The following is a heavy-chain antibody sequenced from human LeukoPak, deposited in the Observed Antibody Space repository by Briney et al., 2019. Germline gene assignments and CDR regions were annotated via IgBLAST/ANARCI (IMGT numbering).Heavy chain of an antibody. CDR2: ISSKAQNYAT. V-gene: IGHV3-73*01. J-gene: IGHJ5*02. CDR3: NIMGVTESGGS. Sequence: GGSLRLSCAASGFTLSGSYMHWVRQASGKGLEWVRRISSKAQNYATAYAASVKGRFTMSRDDSENTAYLHMNSLRTEDTAVYYCNIMGVTESGGSWGQGTLVTVSS. CDR1: GFTLSGSY. D-gene: IGHD4/OR15-4a*01.